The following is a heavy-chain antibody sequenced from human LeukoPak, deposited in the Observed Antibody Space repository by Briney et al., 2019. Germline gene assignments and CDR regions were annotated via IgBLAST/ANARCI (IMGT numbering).Heavy chain of an antibody. Sequence: PGGSLRLSCAASGFTFSSYSMMWVRQAPGKGLEWVSYISSSSTTIYYADSVKGRFTISRDNAKNSVYLQMNSLRAEDTAVYYCARVRYCSSTSCHDAFDIWGQGTMVTVSS. J-gene: IGHJ3*02. D-gene: IGHD2-2*01. CDR3: ARVRYCSSTSCHDAFDI. V-gene: IGHV3-48*01. CDR2: ISSSSTTI. CDR1: GFTFSSYS.